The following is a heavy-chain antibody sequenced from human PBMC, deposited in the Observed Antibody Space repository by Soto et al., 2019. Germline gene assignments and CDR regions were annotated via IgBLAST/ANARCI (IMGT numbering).Heavy chain of an antibody. V-gene: IGHV4-59*08. CDR1: GGSISGYY. CDR2: IYNSGST. D-gene: IGHD3-10*01. CDR3: ARTRMVRGVITYYYGMDV. J-gene: IGHJ6*02. Sequence: SETLSLTCTVSGGSISGYYWSWIRQPPGKGLEWIGYIYNSGSTYYNPSLKSRVTISVDTSKNQFSLKLSSVTAADTAVYYCARTRMVRGVITYYYGMDVWGQGTTVTVSS.